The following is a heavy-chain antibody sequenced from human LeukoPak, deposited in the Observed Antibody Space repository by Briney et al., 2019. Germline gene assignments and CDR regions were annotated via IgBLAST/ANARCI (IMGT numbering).Heavy chain of an antibody. J-gene: IGHJ4*02. D-gene: IGHD2-2*01. V-gene: IGHV4-34*01. Sequence: SETLSLTCAVYGGSFSGYYWSWIRQPPGKGLEWIGEINHSGSTNYNPSLKSRVTISVDTSKNQFSLKLSSVTAADTAVYYCARMHQLLLCSFDYWGQGTLVTVSS. CDR1: GGSFSGYY. CDR3: ARMHQLLLCSFDY. CDR2: INHSGST.